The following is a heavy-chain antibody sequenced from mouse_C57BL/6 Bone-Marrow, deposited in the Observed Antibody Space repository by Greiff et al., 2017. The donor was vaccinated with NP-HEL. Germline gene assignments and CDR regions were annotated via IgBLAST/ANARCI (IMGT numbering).Heavy chain of an antibody. CDR2: IYPRSGNT. D-gene: IGHD1-1*01. J-gene: IGHJ2*01. V-gene: IGHV1-81*01. CDR3: ARKEAVVGGNYFDY. CDR1: GYTFTSYG. Sequence: VKLMESGAELARPGASVKLSCKASGYTFTSYGISWVKQRTGQGLEWIGEIYPRSGNTYYNEKFKGKATLTADKSSSTAYMELRSLTSEDSAVYFCARKEAVVGGNYFDYWGQGTTLTVSS.